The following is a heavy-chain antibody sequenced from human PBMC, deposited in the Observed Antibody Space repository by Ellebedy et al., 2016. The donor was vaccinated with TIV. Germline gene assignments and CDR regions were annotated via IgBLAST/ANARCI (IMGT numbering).Heavy chain of an antibody. D-gene: IGHD6-6*01. J-gene: IGHJ3*02. CDR3: ARGLIAARPRGAFDI. CDR1: GGSFSGYY. Sequence: SETLSLXXAVYGGSFSGYYWSCIRQPPGKGLEWIGEINHSGSTNYNPSLKSRVTISVDTSKNQFSLKLSSVTAADTAVYYCARGLIAARPRGAFDIWGQGTMVTVSS. CDR2: INHSGST. V-gene: IGHV4-34*01.